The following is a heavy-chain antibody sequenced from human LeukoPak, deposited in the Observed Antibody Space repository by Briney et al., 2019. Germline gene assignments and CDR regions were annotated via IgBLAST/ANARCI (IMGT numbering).Heavy chain of an antibody. V-gene: IGHV4-34*01. J-gene: IGHJ4*02. CDR1: GGSFSGYY. Sequence: SETLSLTCAVYGGSFSGYYWSWIRQPPGKGLEWIGEINHSGSTNYNPSLKSRVTISVDTSKNQFSLKLSSVTAADTAVYYCARAGAHTAMDYWGQGTLVTVAS. D-gene: IGHD5-18*01. CDR2: INHSGST. CDR3: ARAGAHTAMDY.